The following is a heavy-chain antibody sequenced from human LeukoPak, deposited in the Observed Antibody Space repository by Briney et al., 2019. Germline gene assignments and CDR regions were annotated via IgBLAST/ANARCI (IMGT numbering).Heavy chain of an antibody. CDR3: ARVPFLGYCSGGSCYQYYFDY. CDR1: GYTFTGYY. CDR2: INPNSGGT. Sequence: GASVKVSCKASGYTFTGYYMHWVRQAPGQGLEWMGWINPNSGGTNYAQKFQGRVTMTRDTSISTAYMELSRLRSDDTAVYYCARVPFLGYCSGGSCYQYYFDYWGQGTLVTVSS. J-gene: IGHJ4*02. V-gene: IGHV1-2*02. D-gene: IGHD2-15*01.